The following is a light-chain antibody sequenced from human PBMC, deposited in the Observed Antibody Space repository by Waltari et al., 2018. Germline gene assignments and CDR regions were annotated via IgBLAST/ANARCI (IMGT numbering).Light chain of an antibody. V-gene: IGLV2-14*03. CDR3: SSYTTSSTWV. CDR1: SSDVGGYKY. Sequence: QSALTQPASVSGSPGQSITISCTGPSSDVGGYKYVSWYQQHPGKAPKLMIFDVNNRPSGVSNRFSGSKSGNTASLTISGLQAEDEADYYCSSYTTSSTWVFGGGTKLTV. J-gene: IGLJ3*02. CDR2: DVN.